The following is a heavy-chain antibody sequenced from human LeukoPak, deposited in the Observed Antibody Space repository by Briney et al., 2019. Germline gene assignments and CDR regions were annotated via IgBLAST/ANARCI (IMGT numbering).Heavy chain of an antibody. CDR1: GFTFSTYA. D-gene: IGHD3-3*01. CDR3: AKVFFGIWGGFDY. J-gene: IGHJ4*02. CDR2: ISDSGGST. V-gene: IGHV3-23*01. Sequence: PGGSLRLSCAASGFTFSTYAMSWVRQAPGKGLEWVSVISDSGGSTYYADSVKGRFTISRDNSRNTLYLQMNSLRDEDTAVYHCAKVFFGIWGGFDYWGQGTLVTVSS.